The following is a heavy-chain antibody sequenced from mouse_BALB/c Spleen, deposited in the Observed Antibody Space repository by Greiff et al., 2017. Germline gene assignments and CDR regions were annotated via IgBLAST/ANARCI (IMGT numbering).Heavy chain of an antibody. CDR2: ISSGSSTI. V-gene: IGHV5-17*02. CDR1: GFTFSSFG. CDR3: ARSPYHDMDY. J-gene: IGHJ4*01. Sequence: EVQRVESGGGLVQPGGSRKLSCAASGFTFSSFGMHWVRQAPEKGLEWVAYISSGSSTIYYADTVKGRFTISRDNPKNTLFLQMTSLRSEDTAMYYCARSPYHDMDYWGQGTSVTVSS. D-gene: IGHD2-10*01.